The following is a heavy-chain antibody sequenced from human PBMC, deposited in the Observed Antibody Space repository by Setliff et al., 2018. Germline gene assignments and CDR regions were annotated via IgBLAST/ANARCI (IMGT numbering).Heavy chain of an antibody. J-gene: IGHJ4*02. CDR3: AKKLPGVRYFDY. CDR1: GFTFSSYE. CDR2: ISSSGSTI. Sequence: GGSLRLSCAVSGFTFSSYEMNWVRQAPGKGLEWVSYISSSGSTIYYADSVKGRFTISRDNAKNSLYLQMNSLRAEDTAVYYCAKKLPGVRYFDYCGQGTLVTVSS. V-gene: IGHV3-48*03. D-gene: IGHD1-7*01.